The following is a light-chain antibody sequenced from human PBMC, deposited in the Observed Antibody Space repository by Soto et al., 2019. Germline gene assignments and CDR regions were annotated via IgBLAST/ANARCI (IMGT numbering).Light chain of an antibody. CDR2: VNSDGSH. CDR1: SGHSNYA. V-gene: IGLV4-69*01. CDR3: QTWGTGIRV. J-gene: IGLJ1*01. Sequence: QLVLTQSPSASASLGASVKLTCTLSSGHSNYAIAWHQQQPEKGPRYLMKVNSDGSHRKGDGIPDRFSGSSSGAQRYLTISILQSEDEADYYCQTWGTGIRVFGTGTKVTVL.